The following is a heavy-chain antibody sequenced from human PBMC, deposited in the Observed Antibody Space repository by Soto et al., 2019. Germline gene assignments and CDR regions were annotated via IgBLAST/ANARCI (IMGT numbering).Heavy chain of an antibody. CDR1: GFTFSTYA. J-gene: IGHJ4*02. CDR2: VSGGGDST. V-gene: IGHV3-23*01. Sequence: ESGGGLVQPGGSLRLSCAASGFTFSTYAMSWVRQAPGKGLEWVSAVSGGGDSTYYAESVKGRFTISRDNSKNTVFLQMHSLRVEDTALYYCAKQAIVGETSFDYWGQGTMVTVSS. CDR3: AKQAIVGETSFDY. D-gene: IGHD1-26*01.